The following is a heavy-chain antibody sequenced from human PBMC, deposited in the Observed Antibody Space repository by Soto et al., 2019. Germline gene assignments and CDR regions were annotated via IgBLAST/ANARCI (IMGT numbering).Heavy chain of an antibody. D-gene: IGHD1-26*01. V-gene: IGHV4-4*02. CDR1: GGSITTSVL. CDR3: AGGRDYDY. CDR2: IAHDGHT. J-gene: IGHJ4*02. Sequence: VQLTESGPGLVRPSGTLSLTCDVSGGSITTSVLWTWVRQFPGRGLEWVGEIAHDGHTNYNPSLSGRVTMSMELSNSQFSLTVASVNAADTAVDFCAGGRDYDYWGQGNLVTVSS.